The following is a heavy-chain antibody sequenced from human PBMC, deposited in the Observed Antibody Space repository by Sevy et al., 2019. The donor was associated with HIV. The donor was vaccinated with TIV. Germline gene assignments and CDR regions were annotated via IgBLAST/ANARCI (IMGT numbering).Heavy chain of an antibody. J-gene: IGHJ4*02. CDR1: GFSLSRYW. CDR3: VRAIGTADSF. V-gene: IGHV3-7*01. D-gene: IGHD2-2*01. Sequence: GGSLRLSCGASGFSLSRYWMLWVRQSPGKGGEWVANINEDGSEKYYMEAVKARFTITRDNAQNSVYLQMNNLRVDDTAVYYCVRAIGTADSFWGQGTLVTVSS. CDR2: INEDGSEK.